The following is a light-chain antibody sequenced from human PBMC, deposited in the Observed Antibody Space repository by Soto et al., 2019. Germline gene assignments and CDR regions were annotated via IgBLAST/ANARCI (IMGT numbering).Light chain of an antibody. CDR3: SSYSSTNTLYL. V-gene: IGLV2-14*01. Sequence: QSALTQPASVSGSPGQSITSPCTGTSRDIGDYNYVSWYQQHPGKAPKLFIYEVYNRPAGVSDRFSGSKSGNTASLTISGLQTGDEGDYYCSSYSSTNTLYLFGTGTKLTVL. CDR1: SRDIGDYNY. J-gene: IGLJ1*01. CDR2: EVY.